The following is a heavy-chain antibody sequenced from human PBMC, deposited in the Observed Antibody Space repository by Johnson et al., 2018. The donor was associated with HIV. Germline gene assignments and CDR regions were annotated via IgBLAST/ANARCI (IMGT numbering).Heavy chain of an antibody. V-gene: IGHV3-15*01. CDR3: TTDPTSILWFREVGRDAFDI. J-gene: IGHJ3*02. CDR1: RFTFDDYV. D-gene: IGHD3-10*01. CDR2: IKSKTDGETT. Sequence: VQLVESGGGVVRPGGSLRLSCAASRFTFDDYVMSWVRQAPGKGLEWVSGIKSKTDGETTDYAAPVKGRFTISRDDSKNTLYLQMNSLKTEDTAVYYCTTDPTSILWFREVGRDAFDIWGQGTMVTVSS.